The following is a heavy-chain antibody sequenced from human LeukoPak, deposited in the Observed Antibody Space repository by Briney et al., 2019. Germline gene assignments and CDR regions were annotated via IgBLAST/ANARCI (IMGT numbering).Heavy chain of an antibody. V-gene: IGHV4-59*01. CDR3: ARDLAMGPYYYYGMDV. Sequence: ASETLSLTCTVSGGSTSSYYWSWIRQPPGKGLEWIGYIYYSGSTYYNPSLKSRVTISVDTSKNQFSLKLSSVTAADTAVYYCARDLAMGPYYYYGMDVWGQGTTVTVSS. CDR2: IYYSGST. D-gene: IGHD5-18*01. J-gene: IGHJ6*02. CDR1: GGSTSSYY.